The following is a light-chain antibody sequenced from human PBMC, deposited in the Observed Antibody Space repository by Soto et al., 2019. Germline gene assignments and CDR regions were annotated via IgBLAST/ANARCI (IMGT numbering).Light chain of an antibody. J-gene: IGKJ2*01. CDR2: GAS. V-gene: IGKV3-15*01. CDR3: QQSNNWPYT. CDR1: QSVRHN. Sequence: EIVMTQSPATLSVSPGERATLSCRASQSVRHNLAWYQQKPGQAPRLLIYGASTRATDIPARFSGSGSRTEVTLTISSLESEDFAVYYCQQSNNWPYTFGQGTKVDIK.